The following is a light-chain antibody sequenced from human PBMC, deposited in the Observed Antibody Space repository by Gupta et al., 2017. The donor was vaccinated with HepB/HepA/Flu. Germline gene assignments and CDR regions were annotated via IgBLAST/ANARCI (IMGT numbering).Light chain of an antibody. CDR2: GAS. CDR3: QQDYS. Sequence: PAILSLSPGERATLSCRASQSVSSSYLSWYPQKPGQAPRLLIYGASTRPTGIPARFSGCVSGTDFTLTITSLQPEDFAVYYCQQDYSVGGGTKVEIK. J-gene: IGKJ4*01. CDR1: QSVSSSY. V-gene: IGKV3/OR2-268*02.